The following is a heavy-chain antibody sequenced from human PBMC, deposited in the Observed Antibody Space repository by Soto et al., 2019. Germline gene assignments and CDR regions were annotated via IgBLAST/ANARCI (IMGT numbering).Heavy chain of an antibody. CDR1: GYDFASYW. CDR2: IYPGDSDA. CDR3: ARQGWTVTTKNPFDI. D-gene: IGHD4-17*01. J-gene: IGHJ5*02. Sequence: PGESLKISCKGSGYDFASYWIGWVRQMPGKGLEYMAIIYPGDSDANYTPSFQAHVSISADKSANSTSVQWRSLRASDSAMYFCARQGWTVTTKNPFDIWGQGTLVTVSS. V-gene: IGHV5-51*01.